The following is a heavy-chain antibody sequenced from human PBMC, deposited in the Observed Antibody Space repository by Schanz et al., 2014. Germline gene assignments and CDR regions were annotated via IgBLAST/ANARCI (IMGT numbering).Heavy chain of an antibody. CDR3: AKDVRPVANTVHFYYMDV. Sequence: DVQLLESGGGLVQPGESLRLSCAASGFTFTTYAMTWVRQAPGKGLEWVSGIGGSGDSTHYADSVKGRFAISRDNSKNTVNLQMNSLRAEDTAVYYCAKDVRPVANTVHFYYMDVWGQGTTVTVSS. J-gene: IGHJ6*02. CDR2: IGGSGDST. D-gene: IGHD6-19*01. V-gene: IGHV3-23*01. CDR1: GFTFTTYA.